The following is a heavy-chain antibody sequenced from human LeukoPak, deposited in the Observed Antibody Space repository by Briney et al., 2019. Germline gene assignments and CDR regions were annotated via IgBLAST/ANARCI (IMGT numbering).Heavy chain of an antibody. V-gene: IGHV4-39*07. Sequence: PSETLSLTCTVSGGSISSSSYYWGWIRQPPGKGLEWIGSIYYSGSTYYNPSLKSRVTISVDTPKNQFSLKLSSVTAADTAVYYCASVPTHFSRVVAATLDDYWGQGTLVTVSS. D-gene: IGHD2-15*01. J-gene: IGHJ4*02. CDR1: GGSISSSSYY. CDR2: IYYSGST. CDR3: ASVPTHFSRVVAATLDDY.